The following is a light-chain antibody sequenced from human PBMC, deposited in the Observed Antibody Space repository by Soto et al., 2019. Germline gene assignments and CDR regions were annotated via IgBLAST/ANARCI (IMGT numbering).Light chain of an antibody. CDR1: QSISSY. CDR2: AAS. V-gene: IGKV1-39*01. Sequence: DIQMTQSQSSLSASVGDRVAITCRASQSISSYLNWYQQKPGKAPKLLIYAASSLQSGVPSRFSGSGSGTEFTLTISSLQPDDFATYYCQQYNSYLLTFGGGTKVDIK. CDR3: QQYNSYLLT. J-gene: IGKJ4*01.